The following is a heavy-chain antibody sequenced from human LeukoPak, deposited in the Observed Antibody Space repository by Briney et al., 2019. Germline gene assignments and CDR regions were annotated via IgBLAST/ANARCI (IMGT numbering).Heavy chain of an antibody. CDR3: ARGPSGGNGFSY. D-gene: IGHD2-15*01. V-gene: IGHV3-7*04. J-gene: IGHJ4*02. CDR1: GFTFSGYW. CDR2: IKQDGSER. Sequence: GGSLRLSCAASGFTFSGYWMSWVRQAPGKGLEWVVNIKQDGSERYYVDSVKGRFTISRDNAKNSLYLQMNSLRAVDTAVYYCARGPSGGNGFSYWGLGTLVTVSS.